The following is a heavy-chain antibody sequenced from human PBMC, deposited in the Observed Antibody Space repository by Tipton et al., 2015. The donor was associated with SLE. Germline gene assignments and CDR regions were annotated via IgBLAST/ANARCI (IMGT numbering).Heavy chain of an antibody. CDR1: GFTFNDYT. D-gene: IGHD3-16*01. V-gene: IGHV3-43*01. Sequence: GSLRLSCAASGFTFNDYTMHWVRQAPGKGLEWVSLITWDGGSRYYADSVRGRFTISRDNSKKSLYLQMNSLMTEDTALYYCAKGAPYLDVWCKGTTVAASS. CDR3: AKGAPYLDV. CDR2: ITWDGGSR. J-gene: IGHJ6*03.